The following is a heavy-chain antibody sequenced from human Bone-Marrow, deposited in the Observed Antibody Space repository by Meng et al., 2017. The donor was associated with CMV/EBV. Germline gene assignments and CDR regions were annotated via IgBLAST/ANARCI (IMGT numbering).Heavy chain of an antibody. CDR3: ARDPSGYSYGYSDY. V-gene: IGHV3-21*01. D-gene: IGHD5-18*01. J-gene: IGHJ4*02. CDR1: GFTFSTYS. Sequence: SGFTFSTYSMNWVRQAPGKGLEWVSSISSSSSFIYYADSVKGRFTISRDNAKNSLYLQMNSLRAEDTAVYYCARDPSGYSYGYSDYWGQGTLVTVSS. CDR2: ISSSSSFI.